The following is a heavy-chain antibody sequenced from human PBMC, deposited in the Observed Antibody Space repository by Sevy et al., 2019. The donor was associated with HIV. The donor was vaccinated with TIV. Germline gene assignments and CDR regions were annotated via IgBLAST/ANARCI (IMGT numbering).Heavy chain of an antibody. D-gene: IGHD6-19*01. Sequence: GGSLRLSCAASGFTFNSYAMSWVRQAPGKGLEWVSAISGSGGSTYYADSVKGRFTISRDNSKNTLYLQMNSLRAEDTAVYYCAKDLIAVAGTPNWFDPWGQGTLVTVSS. V-gene: IGHV3-23*01. J-gene: IGHJ5*02. CDR2: ISGSGGST. CDR1: GFTFNSYA. CDR3: AKDLIAVAGTPNWFDP.